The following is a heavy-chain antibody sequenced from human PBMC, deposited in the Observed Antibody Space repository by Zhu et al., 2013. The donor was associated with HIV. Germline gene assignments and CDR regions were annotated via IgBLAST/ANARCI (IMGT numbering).Heavy chain of an antibody. Sequence: QVQLVQSGAEVRKPGSSVTVSCKASGGAFSSYAISWVRQAPGQGLEWMGAIMPFFGTSNYAQKFQDRVTITADKSTSTAYMEFNSLRSEDTAIYYCARDRLGQFQLLSPTFDIWGQGTVVTVSS. CDR1: GGAFSSYA. V-gene: IGHV1-69*06. J-gene: IGHJ3*02. D-gene: IGHD3-10*01. CDR2: IMPFFGTS. CDR3: ARDRLGQFQLLSPTFDI.